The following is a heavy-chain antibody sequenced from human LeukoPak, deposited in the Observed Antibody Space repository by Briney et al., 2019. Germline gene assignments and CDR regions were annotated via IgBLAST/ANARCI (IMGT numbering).Heavy chain of an antibody. D-gene: IGHD5-24*01. CDR3: ARDGYNQRYFDY. J-gene: IGHJ4*02. CDR2: IIPIFGTA. Sequence: SVKVSCKASGGTFSSYAISWVRQAPGQGLEWMGGIIPIFGTANYAQKFQGRVTITADESTSTAYMELSSLRSEDTAVYYCARDGYNQRYFDYWGQGTLVTVSS. V-gene: IGHV1-69*13. CDR1: GGTFSSYA.